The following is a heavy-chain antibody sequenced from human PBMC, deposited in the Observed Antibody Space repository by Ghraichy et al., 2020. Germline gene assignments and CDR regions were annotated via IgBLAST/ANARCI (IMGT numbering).Heavy chain of an antibody. CDR3: ARGDIVVVPAAIGFRDYYYYYMDV. Sequence: ASVKVSCKASGYTFTGYYMHWVRQAPGQGLEWMGWINPNSGGTNYAQKFQGRVTMTRDTSISPAYMELSRLESDATAVYYWARGDIVVVPAAIGFRDYYYYYMDVWGKGTTVTVSS. CDR2: INPNSGGT. CDR1: GYTFTGYY. D-gene: IGHD2-2*02. J-gene: IGHJ6*03. V-gene: IGHV1-2*02.